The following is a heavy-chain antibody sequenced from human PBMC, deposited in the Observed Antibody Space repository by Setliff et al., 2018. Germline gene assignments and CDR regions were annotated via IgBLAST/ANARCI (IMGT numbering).Heavy chain of an antibody. CDR1: GYTFTGYY. D-gene: IGHD3-9*01. V-gene: IGHV1-2*06. CDR3: ARSNYDILTRNWFDP. CDR2: INPNSGGT. J-gene: IGHJ5*02. Sequence: GASVKVSCKASGYTFTGYYMHWVRQAPGQGLEWMGRINPNSGGTNYAQKFQGRVTITRDTSISTAYMELSRLRSDDTAVYYCARSNYDILTRNWFDPWGQGTLVTVSS.